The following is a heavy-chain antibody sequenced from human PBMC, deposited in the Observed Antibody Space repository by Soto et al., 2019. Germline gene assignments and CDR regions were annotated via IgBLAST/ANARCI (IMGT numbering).Heavy chain of an antibody. V-gene: IGHV3-23*01. CDR1: GFTFSDSG. CDR2: ISRSVGST. D-gene: IGHD5-18*01. Sequence: GGSLRLSCAASGFTFSDSGMTWVRQAPGKGLEWVSSISRSVGSTYYTTSVKGRFTISRDSSKSVLYLQMNSLRAEDTAVYYCAKANRGHSYDSGMDVWGQGTRVTVSS. CDR3: AKANRGHSYDSGMDV. J-gene: IGHJ6*01.